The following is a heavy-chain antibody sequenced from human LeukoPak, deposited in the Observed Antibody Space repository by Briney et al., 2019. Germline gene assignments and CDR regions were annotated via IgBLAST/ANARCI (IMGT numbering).Heavy chain of an antibody. CDR3: AKTDCRTTSCFIDH. CDR2: LRYDGSNK. J-gene: IGHJ4*02. CDR1: GFTFSSYG. D-gene: IGHD2-2*01. Sequence: PGGSLRLSCAASGFTFSSYGMHWVRQPPGKGLEWVSFLRYDGSNKNYADSVRGRFTISRDNAKNTLDLLMDSLRAEDTAVYYCAKTDCRTTSCFIDHWGQGTLVIVSS. V-gene: IGHV3-30*02.